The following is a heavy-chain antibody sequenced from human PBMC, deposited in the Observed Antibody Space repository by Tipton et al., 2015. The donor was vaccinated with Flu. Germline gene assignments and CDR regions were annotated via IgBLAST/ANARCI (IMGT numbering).Heavy chain of an antibody. Sequence: QLVQSGAELKKPGASVKVSCKGSGYTFTAHYMHWVRQAPGQGLEWMGWINPNDNGTRYPQKFQGRVTMTRDTSISTVYMELSRLSSDDTAVYYCARGSGYAGDYWGQGTLVTVSS. CDR3: ARGSGYAGDY. CDR1: GYTFTAHY. V-gene: IGHV1-2*02. J-gene: IGHJ4*02. D-gene: IGHD5-12*01. CDR2: INPNDNGT.